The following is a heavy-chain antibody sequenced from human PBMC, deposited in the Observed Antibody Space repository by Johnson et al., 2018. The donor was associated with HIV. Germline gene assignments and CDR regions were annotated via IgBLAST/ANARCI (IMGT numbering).Heavy chain of an antibody. Sequence: EVQLVESGGGLVQPGGSLRLSCATSGFTFSDHYMDWVRQAPGTGLEWVGRTRNKANSYTTEYAASVKGRFTISRDDSKNSLHLQMNSLKTEDTAVYYCAREERWLQFPAFDVWGQGTVVTVSS. J-gene: IGHJ3*01. V-gene: IGHV3-72*01. D-gene: IGHD5-24*01. CDR1: GFTFSDHY. CDR3: AREERWLQFPAFDV. CDR2: TRNKANSYTT.